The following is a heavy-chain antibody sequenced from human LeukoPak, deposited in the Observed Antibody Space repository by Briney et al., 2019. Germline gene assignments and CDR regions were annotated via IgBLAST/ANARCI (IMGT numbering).Heavy chain of an antibody. Sequence: PSETLSLTCTVSGGSISSYFWGWIRQPPGKGLEWIGYIYYSGSTNYNPSLKSRVTMSVGTSKNRFSLKLSSVTAADTAVYYCARHRGYCSSTSCSYNWFDPWGQGTLVTVSS. CDR2: IYYSGST. CDR1: GGSISSYF. V-gene: IGHV4-59*08. J-gene: IGHJ5*02. D-gene: IGHD2-2*03. CDR3: ARHRGYCSSTSCSYNWFDP.